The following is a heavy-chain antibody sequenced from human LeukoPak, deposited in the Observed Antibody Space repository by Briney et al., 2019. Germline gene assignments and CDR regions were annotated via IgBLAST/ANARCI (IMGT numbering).Heavy chain of an antibody. V-gene: IGHV3-9*01. CDR2: ISWNSGSI. Sequence: PGRSLRLSCAASGFTFDDYAMHWVRQAPGKGLEWVSGISWNSGSIGYADSVKGRFTISRDNAKNSLYLQVNSLRAEDTALYYCAKGGGSSWYGDFDYWGQGTLVTVSS. J-gene: IGHJ4*02. CDR1: GFTFDDYA. CDR3: AKGGGSSWYGDFDY. D-gene: IGHD6-13*01.